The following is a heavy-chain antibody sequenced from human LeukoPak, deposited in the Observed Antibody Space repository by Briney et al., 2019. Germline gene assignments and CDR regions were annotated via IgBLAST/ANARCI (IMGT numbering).Heavy chain of an antibody. CDR3: ARAGYSYGTGYYFDY. CDR1: GGSISSYY. J-gene: IGHJ4*02. V-gene: IGHV4-59*01. Sequence: SETLSLTCTVSGGSISSYYWSWIRLPPGKGLEWIGYIYYTGATYYNPSLKSRVTISLDTSKNQFSLKLSAVTAADAAVYYCARAGYSYGTGYYFDYWGQGALVTVSS. CDR2: IYYTGAT. D-gene: IGHD5-18*01.